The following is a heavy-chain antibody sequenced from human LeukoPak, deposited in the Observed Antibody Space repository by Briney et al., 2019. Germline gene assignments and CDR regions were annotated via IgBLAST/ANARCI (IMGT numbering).Heavy chain of an antibody. CDR2: IWYDGSNK. V-gene: IGHV3-33*01. CDR1: GFTFSSYG. CDR3: ARDGDPFGRVATITLVDY. J-gene: IGHJ4*02. Sequence: PGRSLRLSCAASGFTFSSYGMHWVRQDPGKGLEWVAVIWYDGSNKYYADSVKGRFTISRDNSKNTLYLQMNSLRAEDTAVYYCARDGDPFGRVATITLVDYWGQGTLVTVSS. D-gene: IGHD5-12*01.